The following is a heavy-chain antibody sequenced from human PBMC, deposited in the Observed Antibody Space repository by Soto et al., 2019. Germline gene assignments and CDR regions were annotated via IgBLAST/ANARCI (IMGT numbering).Heavy chain of an antibody. CDR1: GFILSRYT. J-gene: IGHJ4*02. D-gene: IGHD3-16*01. V-gene: IGHV3-23*01. CDR3: AKNRGMITIVAS. Sequence: AGSLSLACAASGFILSRYTMNWVRQAPGKGWEWVSAIGDAGDTTHYADSVTVVFTISRDNSKNLLGLHRASLRAAYTGVYYCAKNRGMITIVASWGQGTLVTVSA. CDR2: IGDAGDTT.